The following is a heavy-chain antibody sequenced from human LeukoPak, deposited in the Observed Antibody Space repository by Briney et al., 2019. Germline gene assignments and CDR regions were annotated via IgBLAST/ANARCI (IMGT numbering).Heavy chain of an antibody. J-gene: IGHJ4*02. CDR3: LAAGGY. CDR1: GFTFSNYY. V-gene: IGHV3-7*01. CDR2: IKPDGSEK. Sequence: PGGSLRLSCAASGFTFSNYYMSWIRQAPGKGLEWVAKIKPDGSEKYYVDSVKGRFTISRDNAKNSLYLQMSSLRAEDTAVYYCLAAGGYWGQGTLVTVSS. D-gene: IGHD3-10*01.